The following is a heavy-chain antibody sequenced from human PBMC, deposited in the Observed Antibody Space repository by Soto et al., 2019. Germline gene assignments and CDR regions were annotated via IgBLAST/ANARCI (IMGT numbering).Heavy chain of an antibody. CDR2: ISNSGNTI. CDR3: ARDDRYSGSYSRFFDF. Sequence: GGSLRLSCVASGFSFYIYSMNWVRQAPGKGLEWVSYISNSGNTIHYVDSVKGRFTISRDNAKNSLYLQMNSLRDEDTAVYYCARDDRYSGSYSRFFDFWGQGTLVTVSS. J-gene: IGHJ4*02. CDR1: GFSFYIYS. D-gene: IGHD1-26*01. V-gene: IGHV3-48*02.